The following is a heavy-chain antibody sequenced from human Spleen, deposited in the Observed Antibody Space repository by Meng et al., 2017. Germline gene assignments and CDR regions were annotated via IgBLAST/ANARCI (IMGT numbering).Heavy chain of an antibody. Sequence: SETLSLTCTVSGASITSSDYYWGWIRQPPVKGLEWIATIYYSGSTYYNPSLKSRVTMSVETSKNMLSLKLSSVTAADTAIYYCARMISSGYGYYFDYWGQGMLVTVSS. V-gene: IGHV4-39*07. CDR1: GASITSSDYY. J-gene: IGHJ4*02. CDR2: IYYSGST. D-gene: IGHD3-22*01. CDR3: ARMISSGYGYYFDY.